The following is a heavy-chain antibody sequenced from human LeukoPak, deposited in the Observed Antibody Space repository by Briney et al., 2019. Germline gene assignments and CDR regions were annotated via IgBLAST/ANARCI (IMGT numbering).Heavy chain of an antibody. V-gene: IGHV3-30*02. Sequence: SCKASGYTFTGYYMHWVRQAPGKGLEWVAFIRFDGTSEFYADSVKARFTISRDNSQNTVSLQLNNLRIEDTALYYCAKTSLSDPSGHYYYVDVWGKGTTVTVSS. CDR3: AKTSLSDPSGHYYYVDV. J-gene: IGHJ6*03. CDR2: IRFDGTSE. D-gene: IGHD3-3*01. CDR1: GYTFTGYY.